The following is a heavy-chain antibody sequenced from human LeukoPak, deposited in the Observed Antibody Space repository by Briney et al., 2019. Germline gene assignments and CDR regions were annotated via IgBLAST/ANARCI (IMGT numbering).Heavy chain of an antibody. CDR2: INSDGRST. CDR1: GFTFSSYW. J-gene: IGHJ4*02. Sequence: GGSLRLSCSASGFTFSSYWMHWVRQAPGKGLVWVSRINSDGRSTSYADSVKGRFTISRDNAKNTLYLQMNSLRAEDTAVYYCARGTIINYGDYGDYWGQGTLVTVSS. CDR3: ARGTIINYGDYGDY. D-gene: IGHD4-17*01. V-gene: IGHV3-74*01.